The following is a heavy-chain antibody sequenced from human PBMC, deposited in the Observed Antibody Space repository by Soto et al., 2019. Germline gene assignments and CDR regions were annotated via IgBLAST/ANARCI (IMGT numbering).Heavy chain of an antibody. CDR1: GYTLSNFW. CDR3: ARSPRSRPYFDV. V-gene: IGHV5-51*01. CDR2: IYPGDHET. Sequence: GESLKISCQCSGYTLSNFWIGWVRQLPGQGLEWMGIIYPGDHETRYSPSFLGKVTISAEKSINTAYLQWSSLEASDSAFYFCARSPRSRPYFDVWGQGALVTVSS. D-gene: IGHD2-2*01. J-gene: IGHJ4*02.